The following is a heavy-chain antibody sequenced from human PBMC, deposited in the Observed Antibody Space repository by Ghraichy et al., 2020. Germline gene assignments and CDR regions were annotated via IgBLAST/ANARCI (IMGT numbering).Heavy chain of an antibody. Sequence: GSLRLSCAASGFTFSDYYMSWIRQAPGKGLEWVSYISSSGSTIYYADSVKGRFTISRDNAKNSLYLQMNSLRAEDTAVYYCARAYSSGWYRGPRFDPWGQGTLVTVSS. CDR1: GFTFSDYY. D-gene: IGHD6-19*01. CDR3: ARAYSSGWYRGPRFDP. J-gene: IGHJ5*02. CDR2: ISSSGSTI. V-gene: IGHV3-11*01.